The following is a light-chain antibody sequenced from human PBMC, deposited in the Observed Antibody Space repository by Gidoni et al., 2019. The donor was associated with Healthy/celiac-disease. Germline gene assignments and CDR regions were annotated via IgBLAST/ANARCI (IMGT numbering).Light chain of an antibody. CDR2: DVS. CDR1: SSDVGGYNY. CDR3: HSYASSSTLV. V-gene: IGLV2-14*01. Sequence: QSLLTQPASVSASPGQSITIPCTGTSSDVGGYNYVSWYQQHPGKAPKLMIYDVSNRPSGVSNRFSGSKSGNTASLTISGLQAEDEADYYCHSYASSSTLVFGGGTKLTVL. J-gene: IGLJ2*01.